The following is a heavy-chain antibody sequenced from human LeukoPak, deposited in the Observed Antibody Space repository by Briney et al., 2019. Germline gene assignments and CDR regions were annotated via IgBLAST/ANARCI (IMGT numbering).Heavy chain of an antibody. V-gene: IGHV3-23*01. CDR2: ISGSGGST. CDR1: GFTFSSYA. J-gene: IGHJ4*02. D-gene: IGHD2-8*01. Sequence: GGSLRLSCAASGFTFSSYAMSWVRQAPGKGLEWVSAISGSGGSTYYADSVKGRFTISRDNSKNTLYLQMNSLRAEDTAVYYCAKAVRYCTNGVCYYYFDYWGQGTLVTVSS. CDR3: AKAVRYCTNGVCYYYFDY.